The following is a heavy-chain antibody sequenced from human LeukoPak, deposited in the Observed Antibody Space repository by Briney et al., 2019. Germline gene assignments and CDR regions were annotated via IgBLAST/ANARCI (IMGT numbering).Heavy chain of an antibody. V-gene: IGHV3-48*03. D-gene: IGHD2-15*01. CDR2: ISSSGTTI. CDR3: ARVGVVVAATGNLWFDP. Sequence: GGSLRLSCAASGFTLSSYEMNWVRQAPGKGVEWVSYISSSGTTIYYADFVKGRFTISRDNAKNSLYLQMNSLRAEDTAVYYCARVGVVVAATGNLWFDPWGQGTLVTVSS. J-gene: IGHJ5*02. CDR1: GFTLSSYE.